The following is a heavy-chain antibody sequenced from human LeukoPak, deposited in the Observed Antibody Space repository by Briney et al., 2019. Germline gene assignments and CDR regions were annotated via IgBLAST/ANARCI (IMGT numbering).Heavy chain of an antibody. V-gene: IGHV4-61*02. CDR3: ARGLERRLGYFDY. Sequence: SQTLSLTCIVSGGSISSGRYYWSWIRQPAGKGLEWIGRVYYSGITDYNPSLKSRVTISVDTSKNQFSLRLPSVTAADTAVYYCARGLERRLGYFDYWGQGTLVTVPS. J-gene: IGHJ4*02. D-gene: IGHD1-1*01. CDR2: VYYSGIT. CDR1: GGSISSGRYY.